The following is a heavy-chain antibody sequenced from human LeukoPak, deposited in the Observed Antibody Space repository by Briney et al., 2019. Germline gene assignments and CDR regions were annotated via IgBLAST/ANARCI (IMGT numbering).Heavy chain of an antibody. D-gene: IGHD3-22*01. Sequence: GGSLRLSCAASGFTVSSNYMSWVRQAPGKGLEWVSVIYSGGSTYYADSVKGRFTISRDNSKNTLYLQMNSLRAEDTAVYYCAKDPPLYYYDSSGQKPYWGQGTLVTVSS. J-gene: IGHJ4*02. V-gene: IGHV3-53*01. CDR3: AKDPPLYYYDSSGQKPY. CDR2: IYSGGST. CDR1: GFTVSSNY.